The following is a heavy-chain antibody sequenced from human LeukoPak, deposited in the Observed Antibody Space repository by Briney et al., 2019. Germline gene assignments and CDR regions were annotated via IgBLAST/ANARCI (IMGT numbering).Heavy chain of an antibody. J-gene: IGHJ4*02. V-gene: IGHV3-21*01. CDR2: ISSSSSYI. CDR1: GFTFSSYS. CDR3: ARARPAYYDYVWGSYGFDY. Sequence: PGGSLRLSCAASGFTFSSYSMNWVRQAPGKGLEWVSSISSSSSYIYYADSVKGRFTISRDNAKNSLYLQMNSLGAEDTAVYYCARARPAYYDYVWGSYGFDYWGQGTLVTVSS. D-gene: IGHD3-16*01.